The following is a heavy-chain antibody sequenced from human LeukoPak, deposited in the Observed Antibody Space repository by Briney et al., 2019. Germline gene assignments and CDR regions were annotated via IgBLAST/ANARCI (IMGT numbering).Heavy chain of an antibody. CDR1: GYSISSGYY. Sequence: SETLSLTCTVSGYSISSGYYWGWIRQPPGKGLEWIGSIYHSGSTYYNPSLKSRVTISVDTSKNQFSLKLSSVTAADTAVYFCARAYSSSWYFNWFDPWGQGTLVTVSS. CDR2: IYHSGST. CDR3: ARAYSSSWYFNWFDP. V-gene: IGHV4-38-2*02. J-gene: IGHJ5*02. D-gene: IGHD6-13*01.